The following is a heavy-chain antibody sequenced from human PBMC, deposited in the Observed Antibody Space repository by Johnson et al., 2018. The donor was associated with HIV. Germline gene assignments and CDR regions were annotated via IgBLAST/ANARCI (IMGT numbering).Heavy chain of an antibody. D-gene: IGHD5-18*01. J-gene: IGHJ3*02. CDR1: GFTFDDYG. CDR3: ARDRLAYSYGYDAFDI. Sequence: VQLVESGGGIVRPGGSLRLSCVASGFTFDDYGMSWVRQGPGKGLEWVTGINWSGDSTEYADSVKGRFTVSRDNARNSLYLQMNSLRAEDTAVYYCARDRLAYSYGYDAFDIWGQGTMVTVSS. CDR2: INWSGDST. V-gene: IGHV3-20*04.